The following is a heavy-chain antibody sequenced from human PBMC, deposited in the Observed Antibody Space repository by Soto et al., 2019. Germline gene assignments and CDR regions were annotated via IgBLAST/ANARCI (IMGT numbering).Heavy chain of an antibody. V-gene: IGHV3-30*18. CDR1: GFTFSSYG. CDR2: ISYDGSNK. J-gene: IGHJ4*02. Sequence: VGSLRLSCAASGFTFSSYGMHWVRQAPGKGLEWVAVISYDGSNKYYADSMKGRFTISRDNSKNTLYLQMNSLRAEDTAVYYCAKKGTYYDFWSGYFDYWGQGTLVTVSS. D-gene: IGHD3-3*01. CDR3: AKKGTYYDFWSGYFDY.